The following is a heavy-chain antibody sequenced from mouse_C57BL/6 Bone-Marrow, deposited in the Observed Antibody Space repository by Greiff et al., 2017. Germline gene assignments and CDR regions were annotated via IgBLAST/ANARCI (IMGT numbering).Heavy chain of an antibody. J-gene: IGHJ2*01. D-gene: IGHD2-3*01. CDR2: IDPEIGDT. V-gene: IGHV14-4*01. CDR3: SSFDVNYFDF. Sequence: EVQGVESGAELVRPGASVKLSCTASGFNIKDDYIHWVKQRPEQGLEWIGWIDPEIGDTEYASKFQGKATITSDTSSNTAYLQLSSLTSEDTAVYYCSSFDVNYFDFWGQGTPLTVAS. CDR1: GFNIKDDY.